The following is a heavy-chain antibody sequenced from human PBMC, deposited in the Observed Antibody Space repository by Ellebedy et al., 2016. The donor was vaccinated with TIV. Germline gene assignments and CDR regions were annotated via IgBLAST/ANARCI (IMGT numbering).Heavy chain of an antibody. D-gene: IGHD6-19*01. J-gene: IGHJ3*02. CDR3: AKGVGMLAVAGRLTFEI. V-gene: IGHV3-23*01. Sequence: GGSLRLSCAASGFTFSTYAMSWVRQAPGKGLEWVSAISGGGGITYPADYVKGRFSLARDNSKNTLYLQMNSLREDDTAIYYCAKGVGMLAVAGRLTFEIWGQGTTVTVSS. CDR2: ISGGGGIT. CDR1: GFTFSTYA.